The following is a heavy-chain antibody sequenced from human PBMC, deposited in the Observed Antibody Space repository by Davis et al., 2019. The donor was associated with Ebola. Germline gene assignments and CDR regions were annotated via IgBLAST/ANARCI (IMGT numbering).Heavy chain of an antibody. Sequence: PGGSLRLSCAASGFTFNTYAMTWVRQAPGRGLEWVSYISSSGSTIYYGDSVKGRFTISRDNSKNTLYLQMNSLRAEDTAVYYCAKGRGEYQLPQYYFDYWGQGTLVTVSS. CDR3: AKGRGEYQLPQYYFDY. CDR2: ISSSGSTI. CDR1: GFTFNTYA. V-gene: IGHV3-23*01. D-gene: IGHD2-2*01. J-gene: IGHJ4*02.